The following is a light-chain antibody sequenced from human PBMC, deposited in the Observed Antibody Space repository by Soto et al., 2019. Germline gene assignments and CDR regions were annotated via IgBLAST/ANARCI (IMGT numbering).Light chain of an antibody. CDR2: TTN. CDR1: SGSVSTSYY. V-gene: IGLV8-61*01. Sequence: QTVVTQEPSFSVSPGGTVTLTCGLSSGSVSTSYYPSWYQQAPGQAPRTLVYTTNFRSSGVPDRFSGSILGNKAALTITGAQADDESDYYCVLFMSSGISIFGGGTKLTVL. J-gene: IGLJ2*01. CDR3: VLFMSSGISI.